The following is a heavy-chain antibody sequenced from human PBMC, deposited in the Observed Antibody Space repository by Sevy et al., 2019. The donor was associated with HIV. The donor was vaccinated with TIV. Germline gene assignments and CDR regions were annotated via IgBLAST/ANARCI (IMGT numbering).Heavy chain of an antibody. CDR2: ISYSGST. D-gene: IGHD5-18*01. Sequence: SETLSLTCTVSGGSMSNYYWSWIRQPPGKGLEWIGFISYSGSTNYNPTLKSRVAISLDTFQNQFSLKLSSVTAADTAVYFCARAVGDRAMVRPTGYYHYMDVWGKGTTVTVSS. V-gene: IGHV4-59*01. CDR1: GGSMSNYY. CDR3: ARAVGDRAMVRPTGYYHYMDV. J-gene: IGHJ6*03.